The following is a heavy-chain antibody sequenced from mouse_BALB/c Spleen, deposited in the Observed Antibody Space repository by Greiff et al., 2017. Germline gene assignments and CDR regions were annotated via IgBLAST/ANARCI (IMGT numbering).Heavy chain of an antibody. V-gene: IGHV14-3*02. CDR3: ARGTELGLDY. J-gene: IGHJ2*01. D-gene: IGHD3-1*01. Sequence: VQLQQSGAELVKPGASVKLSCTASGFNFTDSYMHWVKQRPEQGLEWIGRIDPANGNTKYDPKFQGKATITADTSSNTAYLQLSSLTSEDTAVYDCARGTELGLDYWGQGTTLTVSS. CDR1: GFNFTDSY. CDR2: IDPANGNT.